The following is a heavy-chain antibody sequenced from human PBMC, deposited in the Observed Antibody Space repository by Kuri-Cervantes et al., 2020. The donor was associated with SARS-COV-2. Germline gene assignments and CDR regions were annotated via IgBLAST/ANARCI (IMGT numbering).Heavy chain of an antibody. CDR1: GFTFSSYA. D-gene: IGHD6-6*01. CDR3: ARSIAARVGWSWFDP. V-gene: IGHV3-23*01. J-gene: IGHJ5*02. CDR2: ISGSGGST. Sequence: GGSWRPSCAASGFTFSSYAMGWVRQAPGKGLEWVSAISGSGGSTYYADSVKGRFTISLDNAKNSLYLQMNSLRVEDTAVYYCARSIAARVGWSWFDPWGQGTLVTVSS.